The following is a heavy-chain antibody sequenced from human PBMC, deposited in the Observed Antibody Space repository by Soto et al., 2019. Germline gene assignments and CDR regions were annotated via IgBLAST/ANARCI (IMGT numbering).Heavy chain of an antibody. D-gene: IGHD4-17*01. J-gene: IGHJ4*02. CDR3: ARQSTVTTTRRFFDS. CDR1: GSSISDEYH. CDR2: ISYTGTT. Sequence: SETLSLTCTVSGSSISDEYHWTWIRQSPAKGLEWIGYISYTGTTYYNPSLKSRVTISGDTSKNQFSLRMASVTAADTAVYYCARQSTVTTTRRFFDSWGQGSLVTVSS. V-gene: IGHV4-30-4*01.